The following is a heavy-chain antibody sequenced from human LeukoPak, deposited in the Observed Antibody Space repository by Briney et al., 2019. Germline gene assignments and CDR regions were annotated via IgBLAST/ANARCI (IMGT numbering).Heavy chain of an antibody. J-gene: IGHJ3*02. D-gene: IGHD2-2*01. V-gene: IGHV1-69*05. CDR1: GGTINNYG. CDR3: ARDMGPAALYDAFDI. CDR2: SIPIFHTP. Sequence: EASVKVSGKASGGTINNYGINWVRQAPGQGLEWMGGSIPIFHTPKYAQRFQGRVTITTDESTSTAYMELSSLISEDTAVYYCARDMGPAALYDAFDIWGQGTMVTVSS.